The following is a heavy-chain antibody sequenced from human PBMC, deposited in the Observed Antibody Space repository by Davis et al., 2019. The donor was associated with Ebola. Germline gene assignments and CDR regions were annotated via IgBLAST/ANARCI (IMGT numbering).Heavy chain of an antibody. CDR2: ISSSSSYT. CDR3: ARVESIAVAGYYYYYYGMDV. V-gene: IGHV3-11*06. Sequence: GGSLRLSCAASGFTFSDYYMSWIRQAPGKGLEWVSYISSSSSYTNYADSVKGRFTISRDNAKNSLYLQMNSLRAEDTAVYYCARVESIAVAGYYYYYYGMDVWGQGTTVTVSS. J-gene: IGHJ6*02. D-gene: IGHD6-19*01. CDR1: GFTFSDYY.